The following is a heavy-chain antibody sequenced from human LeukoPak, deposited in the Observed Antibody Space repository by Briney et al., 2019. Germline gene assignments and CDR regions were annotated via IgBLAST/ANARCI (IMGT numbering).Heavy chain of an antibody. CDR3: ATGASYDSSGSPFY. CDR1: GFTFSSYI. CDR2: ISSSSSTI. J-gene: IGHJ4*02. V-gene: IGHV3-48*01. Sequence: GGSLRLSCAASGFTFSSYIMNWVRQAPGKGLEWVSYISSSSSTIYYADSVKGRFTISRDNAKNSLYLQMNSLRAEDTAVYYCATGASYDSSGSPFYWGQGTLVTVSS. D-gene: IGHD3-22*01.